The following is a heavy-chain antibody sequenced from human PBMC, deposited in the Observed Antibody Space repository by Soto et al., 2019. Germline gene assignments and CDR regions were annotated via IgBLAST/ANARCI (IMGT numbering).Heavy chain of an antibody. D-gene: IGHD3-3*01. V-gene: IGHV1-18*04. CDR2: ISAYNGNT. J-gene: IGHJ5*02. Sequence: ASVKVSCKASGYTFTSYGISWVRQAPGQGLERMGWISAYNGNTNYAQELQGRVTMTTDTSTSTAYMELRSLRSDDTAVYYCARDHGTYYDFWSRLTPHNWLDPWGQGPLVTVSS. CDR3: ARDHGTYYDFWSRLTPHNWLDP. CDR1: GYTFTSYG.